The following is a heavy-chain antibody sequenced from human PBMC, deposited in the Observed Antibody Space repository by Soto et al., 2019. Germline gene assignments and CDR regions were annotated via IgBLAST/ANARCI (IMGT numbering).Heavy chain of an antibody. CDR2: ISSSSTI. V-gene: IGHV3-48*02. CDR3: ARDWALYSSSWYSFAY. Sequence: PGGSLRLSCAASGFTFSSYSMNWVRQAPGKGLEWVSYISSSSTIYYADSVKGRFTISRDNAKNSLYLQMNSLRDADTAVYYCARDWALYSSSWYSFAYWGQGTLVTVSS. CDR1: GFTFSSYS. D-gene: IGHD6-13*01. J-gene: IGHJ4*02.